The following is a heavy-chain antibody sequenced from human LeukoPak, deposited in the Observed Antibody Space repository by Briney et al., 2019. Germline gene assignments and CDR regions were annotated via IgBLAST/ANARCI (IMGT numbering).Heavy chain of an antibody. D-gene: IGHD6-19*01. J-gene: IGHJ6*03. CDR2: ISSSGSTI. CDR3: ARPYSSGWLNYYMDV. Sequence: GGSLRLSCAASGFTFSDYYMSWIRQAPGKGLEWVSYISSSGSTIYYADSVKGRFTISRDNAKNSLYLQMNSLRAEDTAVYYCARPYSSGWLNYYMDVWGKGTTVTVSS. V-gene: IGHV3-11*04. CDR1: GFTFSDYY.